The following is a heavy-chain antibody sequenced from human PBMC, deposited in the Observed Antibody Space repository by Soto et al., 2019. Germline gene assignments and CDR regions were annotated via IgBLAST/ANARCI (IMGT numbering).Heavy chain of an antibody. CDR3: ASRSGGPWRNTFDI. D-gene: IGHD2-15*01. CDR2: IYYSGDT. V-gene: IGHV4-31*03. CDR1: GGSISSANYY. J-gene: IGHJ3*02. Sequence: SETLSLTCTVSGGSISSANYYWSWIRQHPTKGLEWIGYIYYSGDTYYNPSLKSRVSMSIDTSKNQFSLKLSSVTAADTAVYYCASRSGGPWRNTFDIWGQGTMVTVSS.